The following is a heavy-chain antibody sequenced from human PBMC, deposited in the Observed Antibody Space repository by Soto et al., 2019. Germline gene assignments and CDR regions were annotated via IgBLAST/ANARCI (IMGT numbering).Heavy chain of an antibody. CDR2: ISYDGSNK. V-gene: IGHV3-30-3*01. CDR1: GFTFSSYA. J-gene: IGHJ6*02. Sequence: QVELVESGGGVVQPGRSLRLSCAASGFTFSSYAMHWVRQAPGKGLEWVAVISYDGSNKYYADSVKGRFTISRDNSKNTLYLQMNSLRAEDTAVYYCARDALLRPFLDYYYGMDVWGQGTTVTVSS. CDR3: ARDALLRPFLDYYYGMDV. D-gene: IGHD2-2*01.